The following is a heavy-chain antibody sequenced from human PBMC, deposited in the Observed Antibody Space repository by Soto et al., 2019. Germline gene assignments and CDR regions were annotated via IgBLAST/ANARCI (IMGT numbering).Heavy chain of an antibody. Sequence: SETLSLTCTVSGGSISSYYLSWIRQPPGKGLEWIGYIYYSGSTNYNPSLKSRVTISVDTSKNQFSLKLSSVTAADTAVYYCARLSRNYDFWSGYYRPEYFQHWGQGTLVTSPQ. D-gene: IGHD3-3*01. V-gene: IGHV4-59*08. CDR3: ARLSRNYDFWSGYYRPEYFQH. J-gene: IGHJ1*01. CDR2: IYYSGST. CDR1: GGSISSYY.